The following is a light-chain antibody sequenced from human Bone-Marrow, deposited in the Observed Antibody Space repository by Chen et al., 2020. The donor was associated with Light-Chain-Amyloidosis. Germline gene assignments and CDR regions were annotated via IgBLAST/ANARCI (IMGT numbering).Light chain of an antibody. V-gene: IGLV2-11*01. CDR2: DVS. CDR1: SSDVGGYNY. Sequence: QSALTQPRSVSGSPGQPVPISCTGTSSDVGGYNYVSWYQQHPGKAPKLMIYDVSKRPSGVPGRFCGSKSGKPASRTISGLQAADEAGCCGCSYAGGSVVFGGGTKLTVL. J-gene: IGLJ2*01. CDR3: CSYAGGSVV.